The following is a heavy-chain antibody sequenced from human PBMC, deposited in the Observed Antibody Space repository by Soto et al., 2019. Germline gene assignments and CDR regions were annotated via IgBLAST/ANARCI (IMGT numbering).Heavy chain of an antibody. CDR1: GFTFSSYA. Sequence: GGSLRLSCAASGFTFSSYAMSWVRQAPGKGLEWVSAISGSGGSTYYADSVKGRLTISRDNSKNTLYLQMNSLRAEDTAVYYRGKLVIVVVPAAPGGGMDVWGQGTTVTVSS. D-gene: IGHD2-2*01. V-gene: IGHV3-23*01. CDR3: GKLVIVVVPAAPGGGMDV. CDR2: ISGSGGST. J-gene: IGHJ6*02.